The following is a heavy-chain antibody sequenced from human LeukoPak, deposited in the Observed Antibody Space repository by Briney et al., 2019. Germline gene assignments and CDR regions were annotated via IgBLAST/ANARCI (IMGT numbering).Heavy chain of an antibody. CDR2: IYSST. D-gene: IGHD3-10*01. CDR3: ARVWYYDSGTYSDLYYYYYMDV. CDR1: GDSMSRSVYY. J-gene: IGHJ6*03. V-gene: IGHV4-39*01. Sequence: SETLPLTCTVSGDSMSRSVYYWGWIRQPPGKGLEWIGSIYSSTYYNPSLKSRVTISVDTSKNQFSLKLSSVTAADTAVYYCARVWYYDSGTYSDLYYYYYMDVWGKGTTVTVSS.